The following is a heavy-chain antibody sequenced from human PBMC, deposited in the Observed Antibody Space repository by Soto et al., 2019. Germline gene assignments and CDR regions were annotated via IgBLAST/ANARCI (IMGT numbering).Heavy chain of an antibody. CDR2: ISNSGRTI. J-gene: IGHJ4*02. V-gene: IGHV3-11*01. Sequence: QVQLVESGGGLVKPGGSLRLSCAASGFTFNDFYMTWIRQAPGKGLEWVSYISNSGRTIYYADSVKGRFTISRDNAKNSLYLQMNSLSAEDTAVYYCARDAHSTGWYEFDYWGQGTLVTVSS. D-gene: IGHD6-19*01. CDR1: GFTFNDFY. CDR3: ARDAHSTGWYEFDY.